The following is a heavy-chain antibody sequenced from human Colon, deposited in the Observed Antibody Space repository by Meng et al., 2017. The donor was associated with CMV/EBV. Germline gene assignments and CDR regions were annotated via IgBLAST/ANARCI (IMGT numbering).Heavy chain of an antibody. Sequence: QVQRVNSGAEVEKPGASVQVPCKASGYTFTDYGISWVRQAPGQGLEWMGWISAYTGDTYYAQKFQGRVTMTTDTSTSTAYMELRSLRSDDTAVYYCVRESQSGSYIYLQHWGQGTLVTVSS. J-gene: IGHJ1*01. V-gene: IGHV1-18*01. CDR3: VRESQSGSYIYLQH. CDR1: GYTFTDYG. D-gene: IGHD1-26*01. CDR2: ISAYTGDT.